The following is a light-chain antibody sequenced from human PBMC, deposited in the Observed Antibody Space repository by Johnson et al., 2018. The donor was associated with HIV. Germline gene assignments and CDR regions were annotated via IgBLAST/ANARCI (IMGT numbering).Light chain of an antibody. CDR2: DND. V-gene: IGLV1-51*01. CDR3: GTWDSSLSAVV. J-gene: IGLJ1*01. CDR1: SCDIANNY. Sequence: QSVLTQPPSVSAAPGQKVTISCSGSSCDIANNYVSWHQHLPGTAPKPLIYDNDKRPSGIPDRISGSKSGTSATLGITGLQTGDEADYYCGTWDSSLSAVVFGTGTKVTVL.